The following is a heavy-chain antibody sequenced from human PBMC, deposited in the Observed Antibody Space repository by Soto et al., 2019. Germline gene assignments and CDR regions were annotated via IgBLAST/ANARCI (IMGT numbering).Heavy chain of an antibody. V-gene: IGHV5-10-1*01. CDR3: ARIATVTTYYGMDV. J-gene: IGHJ6*02. CDR2: IDPSDSYT. Sequence: GESLKISCKGSGYSFTSYWISWVRQMPGKGLEWMGRIDPSDSYTNYSPSFQGHVTISADKSISTAYLQWSSLKASDTAMYYCARIATVTTYYGMDVCGQGTTVTVSS. CDR1: GYSFTSYW. D-gene: IGHD4-17*01.